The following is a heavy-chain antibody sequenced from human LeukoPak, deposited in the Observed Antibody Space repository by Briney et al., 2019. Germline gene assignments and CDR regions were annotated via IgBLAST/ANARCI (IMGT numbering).Heavy chain of an antibody. D-gene: IGHD2-8*02. Sequence: VRSLRLSCAASGFTFDDYAMHWVRQVPGKGLEWVSGISWNSGSIGYADSVKGRFTISRDNAKNSLYLQMNSLRAEDMALYYCAKDEFVASDFTGAFDIWGQGTMVTVSS. CDR1: GFTFDDYA. CDR3: AKDEFVASDFTGAFDI. CDR2: ISWNSGSI. V-gene: IGHV3-9*03. J-gene: IGHJ3*02.